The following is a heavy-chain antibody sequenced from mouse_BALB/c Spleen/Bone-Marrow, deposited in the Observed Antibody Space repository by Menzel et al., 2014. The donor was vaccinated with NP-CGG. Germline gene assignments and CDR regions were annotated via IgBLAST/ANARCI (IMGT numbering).Heavy chain of an antibody. V-gene: IGHV1-9*01. CDR1: GYTFSSYW. Sequence: QVQLQQPGAELMKPGASVKISCKATGYTFSSYWTEWVKQRPGHGLEWIGEILPGRGSTNYNEKFKGKATFTSDTSSNTAYMQLSSLTSEDSAVYYCARWDTTAMDYWGQGTSVTVSS. D-gene: IGHD1-1*01. CDR2: ILPGRGST. CDR3: ARWDTTAMDY. J-gene: IGHJ4*01.